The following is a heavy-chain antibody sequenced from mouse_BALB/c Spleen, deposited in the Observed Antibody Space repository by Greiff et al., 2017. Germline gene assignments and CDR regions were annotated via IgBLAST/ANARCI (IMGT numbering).Heavy chain of an antibody. Sequence: ESGPGLVKPSQSLSLTCSVTGYSITSGYYWNWIRQFPGNKLEWMGYISYDGSNNYNPSLKNRISITRDTSKNQFFLKLNSVTTEDTATYYCASYRYDGGYWGQGTSVTVSS. D-gene: IGHD2-14*01. CDR1: GYSITSGYY. V-gene: IGHV3-6*02. J-gene: IGHJ4*01. CDR2: ISYDGSN. CDR3: ASYRYDGGY.